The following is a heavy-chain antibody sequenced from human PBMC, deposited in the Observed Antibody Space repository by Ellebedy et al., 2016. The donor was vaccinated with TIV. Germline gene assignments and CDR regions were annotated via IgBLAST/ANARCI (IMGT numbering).Heavy chain of an antibody. J-gene: IGHJ4*02. CDR1: GFTFSDYY. Sequence: PGGSLRLSCAASGFTFSDYYMSWIRQAPGKGLEWVSYISSRSTTIYYADSVKGRFTISRDNSKNTLYLQMNSLRAEDTAVYYCAKGERGYSGYDYFDYWGQGTLVTVSS. CDR2: ISSRSTTI. V-gene: IGHV3-11*04. D-gene: IGHD5-12*01. CDR3: AKGERGYSGYDYFDY.